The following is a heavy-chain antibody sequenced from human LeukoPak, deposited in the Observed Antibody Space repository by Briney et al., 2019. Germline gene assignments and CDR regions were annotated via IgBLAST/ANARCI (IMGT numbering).Heavy chain of an antibody. D-gene: IGHD1-1*01. J-gene: IGHJ4*02. V-gene: IGHV4-39*01. CDR2: IYYSGTT. CDR1: GGSISSSNYH. Sequence: SETLSLTCTVSGGSISSSNYHWSWIRQPPGKGLEWIGSIYYSGTTYYNPSLKSRVNIFVDTSKIQFSLKLSSVTAADTAVYYCAREYKSSPDYWGQGALVTVSS. CDR3: AREYKSSPDY.